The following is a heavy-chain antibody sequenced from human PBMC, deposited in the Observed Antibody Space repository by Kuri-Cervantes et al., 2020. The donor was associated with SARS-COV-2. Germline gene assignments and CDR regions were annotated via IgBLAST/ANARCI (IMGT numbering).Heavy chain of an antibody. CDR2: ISYDGSNT. CDR1: GFTFSSYA. J-gene: IGHJ5*02. D-gene: IGHD3-22*01. Sequence: GESLKISCAASGFTFSSYAMHWVRQAPGKGLEWVAVISYDGSNTYYADSVKGRFTISRDNAKNSLYLQMNSLRAEDTALYYCARDWTSGYYLNWFDPWGQGTLVTVSS. V-gene: IGHV3-30-3*01. CDR3: ARDWTSGYYLNWFDP.